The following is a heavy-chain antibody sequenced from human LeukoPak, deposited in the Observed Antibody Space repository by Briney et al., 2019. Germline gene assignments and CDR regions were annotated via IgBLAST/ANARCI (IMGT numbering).Heavy chain of an antibody. Sequence: GGSLRLSCAASGFTFSSYGMHWVRQAPGKGLEWVAVISYDGSNKYYADSVKGRFTISRANSKNTLYLQMNSLRAEDTAVYYCAKISIAPAGNGVDYWGQGTLVTVSS. J-gene: IGHJ4*02. CDR3: AKISIAPAGNGVDY. V-gene: IGHV3-30*18. D-gene: IGHD6-13*01. CDR1: GFTFSSYG. CDR2: ISYDGSNK.